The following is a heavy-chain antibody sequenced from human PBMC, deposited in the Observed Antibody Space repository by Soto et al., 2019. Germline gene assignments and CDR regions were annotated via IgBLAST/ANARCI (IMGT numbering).Heavy chain of an antibody. CDR2: ISYDGSNK. D-gene: IGHD2-15*01. CDR3: AKGDWCSGGSCRYGMDV. CDR1: GFTFSSYG. J-gene: IGHJ6*02. Sequence: QVQLVESGGGVVQPGRSLRLSCAASGFTFSSYGMHWVRQAPGKGLEWVAVISYDGSNKYYADSMKGRFTISRDNSKNTLYLQMNSLRAEDTAVYYCAKGDWCSGGSCRYGMDVWGQGTTVTVSS. V-gene: IGHV3-30*18.